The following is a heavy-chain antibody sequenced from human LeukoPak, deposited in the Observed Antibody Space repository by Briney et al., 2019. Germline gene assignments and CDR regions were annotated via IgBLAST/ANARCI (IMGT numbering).Heavy chain of an antibody. Sequence: ASVKVSCKASGYTCTSYDFNWGRQATGPGLEWMGWINPNSDNTAYSQKFHGRVTMTRNTSISTAYMELSSLRSEDTAVYYCARGRSGTVISDWFDPWGQGTLVTVSS. CDR3: ARGRSGTVISDWFDP. CDR2: INPNSDNT. J-gene: IGHJ5*02. CDR1: GYTCTSYD. V-gene: IGHV1-8*01. D-gene: IGHD2-21*01.